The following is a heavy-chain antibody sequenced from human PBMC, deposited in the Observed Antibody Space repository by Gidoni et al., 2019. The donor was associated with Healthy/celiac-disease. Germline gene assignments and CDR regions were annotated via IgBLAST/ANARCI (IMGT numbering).Heavy chain of an antibody. D-gene: IGHD5-18*01. CDR3: AKDGYSYGHRIYYFDY. V-gene: IGHV3-43*02. CDR2: ISGDGGST. CDR1: GFTFADYA. J-gene: IGHJ4*02. Sequence: EVQLVESGGGVVQPGGSLRLSCAASGFTFADYAMHWVRQAPGKGLEWVSLISGDGGSTYYADSVKGRFTISRDNSKNSLYLQMNSLRTEDTALYYCAKDGYSYGHRIYYFDYWGQGTLVTVSS.